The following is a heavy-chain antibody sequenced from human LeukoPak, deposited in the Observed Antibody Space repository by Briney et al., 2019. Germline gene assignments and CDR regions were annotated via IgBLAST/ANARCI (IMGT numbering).Heavy chain of an antibody. V-gene: IGHV4-61*02. D-gene: IGHD6-13*01. CDR3: ARDRYGSSYRFDP. Sequence: SQTLSLTCTVSGGSISSGSYYWSWIRQPAGKGQEWIGRIYSSGSTNYNPSLKSRVTISVDTSKNQFSLKLSSVTAADTAVYYCARDRYGSSYRFDPWGQGTLVTVSS. CDR2: IYSSGST. CDR1: GGSISSGSYY. J-gene: IGHJ5*02.